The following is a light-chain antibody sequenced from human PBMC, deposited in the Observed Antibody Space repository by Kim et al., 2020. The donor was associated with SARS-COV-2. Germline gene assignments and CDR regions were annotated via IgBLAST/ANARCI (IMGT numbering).Light chain of an antibody. Sequence: GDRVTITCRASQNIDAWLAWYQQKPGKAPKLLIYTAPTLESGVPSRFSGSGSGTEFTLTISSLQPDDFATYYCQQYKTYPVTFGGGTKVDI. CDR1: QNIDAW. CDR3: QQYKTYPVT. CDR2: TAP. V-gene: IGKV1-5*03. J-gene: IGKJ4*01.